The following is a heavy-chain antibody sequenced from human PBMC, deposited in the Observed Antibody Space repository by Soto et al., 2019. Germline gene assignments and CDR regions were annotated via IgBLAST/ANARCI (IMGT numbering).Heavy chain of an antibody. CDR2: IYYSGST. CDR1: GGSISSSSYY. Sequence: PSETLSLTCTVSGGSISSSSYYWGWIRQPPGKGLEWIGSIYYSGSTYYNPSLKSRVTISVDTSKNQFSLKLSSVTAADTVVYYCARHLLTMIVVVNPGKVEYWCQGTLVTVSS. V-gene: IGHV4-39*01. J-gene: IGHJ4*02. CDR3: ARHLLTMIVVVNPGKVEY. D-gene: IGHD3-22*01.